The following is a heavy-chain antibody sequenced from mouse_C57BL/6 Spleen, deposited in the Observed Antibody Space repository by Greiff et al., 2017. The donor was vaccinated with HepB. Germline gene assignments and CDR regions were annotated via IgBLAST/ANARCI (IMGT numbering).Heavy chain of an antibody. CDR3: ARKAERGYYAMDY. J-gene: IGHJ4*01. CDR2: IDPSDSYT. CDR1: GYTFTSYW. V-gene: IGHV1-69*01. Sequence: QVQLQQPGAELVMPGASVKLSCKASGYTFTSYWMHWVKQRPGQGLEWIGEIDPSDSYTNYNQKFKGKSTLTVDKSSSTAYMQLSSLTSEDSAVYYCARKAERGYYAMDYWGQGTSVTVSS.